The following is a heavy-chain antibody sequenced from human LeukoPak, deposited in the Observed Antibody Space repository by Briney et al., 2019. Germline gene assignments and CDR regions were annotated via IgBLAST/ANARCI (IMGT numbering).Heavy chain of an antibody. D-gene: IGHD3-22*01. CDR1: GYTLTSYG. Sequence: ASVKVSCKASGYTLTSYGISWVRQAPGQGLEWMGWISAYNGNTNYAQKLQGRVTMTTDTSTSTAYMELRSLRSDDTAVYYCARDNYDSSGYLTLYYFDYWGQGTLVTVSS. CDR2: ISAYNGNT. J-gene: IGHJ4*02. V-gene: IGHV1-18*01. CDR3: ARDNYDSSGYLTLYYFDY.